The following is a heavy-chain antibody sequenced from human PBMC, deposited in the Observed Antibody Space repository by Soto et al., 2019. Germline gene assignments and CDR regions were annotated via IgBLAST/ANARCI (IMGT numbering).Heavy chain of an antibody. CDR3: ARDPGYYGSGSPYGAFDI. Sequence: QVQLQESGPGLVKPSQTLSLTCTVSGGPISSGGYYWSWIRQHPGKGLEWIGYIYYSGSTYYNPSLKSRVTISVDTSKNQFSLKLSSVTAADTAVYYCARDPGYYGSGSPYGAFDIWGQGTMVTVSS. J-gene: IGHJ3*02. D-gene: IGHD3-10*01. V-gene: IGHV4-31*03. CDR1: GGPISSGGYY. CDR2: IYYSGST.